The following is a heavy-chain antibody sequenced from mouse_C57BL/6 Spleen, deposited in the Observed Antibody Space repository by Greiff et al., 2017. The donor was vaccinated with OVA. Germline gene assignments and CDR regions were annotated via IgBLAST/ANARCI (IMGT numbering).Heavy chain of an antibody. D-gene: IGHD1-1*01. J-gene: IGHJ2*01. V-gene: IGHV1-81*01. Sequence: VQLQQSGAELARPGASVKLSCKASGYTFTSYGISWVKQRTGQGLEWIGEIYPRSGNTYYNEKFKGKATLTADKSSSTAYMELRSLTSEDSAVYFCARAVTTVVGTDYWGQGTTLTVSS. CDR2: IYPRSGNT. CDR1: GYTFTSYG. CDR3: ARAVTTVVGTDY.